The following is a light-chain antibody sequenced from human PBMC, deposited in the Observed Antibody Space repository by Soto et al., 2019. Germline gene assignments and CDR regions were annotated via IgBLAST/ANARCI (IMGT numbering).Light chain of an antibody. CDR2: EVS. J-gene: IGLJ1*01. CDR1: SSDVGAYDY. CDR3: SSYTSSSTRV. V-gene: IGLV2-14*03. Sequence: QSALTQPASVSGSPGQSISLSCTGTSSDVGAYDYVSWYQQHPDKAPKLMIYEVSNRPSGVSNRFSGSKSVNTATLTISGLQAEDEADYYCSSYTSSSTRVFGTGTKSPS.